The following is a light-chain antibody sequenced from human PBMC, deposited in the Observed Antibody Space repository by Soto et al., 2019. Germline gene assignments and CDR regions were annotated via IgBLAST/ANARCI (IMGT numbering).Light chain of an antibody. CDR2: AAS. CDR1: QGIXSY. V-gene: IGKV1-8*01. Sequence: AIRMTQSPSSLSXSTGXXXTIXXRXXQGIXSYLAWYQQKPVKAPKLLIYAASTLQSGVPSRFSGSGSWTDYTLTISCLQSEDFATYYCQQYYSYPLTFGGGTKVEIK. J-gene: IGKJ4*01. CDR3: QQYYSYPLT.